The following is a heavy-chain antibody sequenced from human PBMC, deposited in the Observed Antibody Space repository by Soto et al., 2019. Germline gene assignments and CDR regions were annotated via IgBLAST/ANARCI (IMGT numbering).Heavy chain of an antibody. CDR2: IYYSGST. V-gene: IGHV4-59*01. CDR3: ARGRIVVVPAAIQDYYYYGMDV. Sequence: TSETLSLTCTVSGGSISSYYWSWIRQPPGKGLEWIGYIYYSGSTNYNPSLKSRVTISVDTSKNQFSLKLSSVTAADTAVYYCARGRIVVVPAAIQDYYYYGMDVWGQGTTVTVS. J-gene: IGHJ6*02. D-gene: IGHD2-2*02. CDR1: GGSISSYY.